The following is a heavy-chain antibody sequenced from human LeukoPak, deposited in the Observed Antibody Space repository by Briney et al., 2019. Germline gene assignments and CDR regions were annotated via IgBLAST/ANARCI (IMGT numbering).Heavy chain of an antibody. D-gene: IGHD6-19*01. V-gene: IGHV3-23*01. CDR3: AKKGSYSSGWYGGHYFDS. CDR2: IGGDSST. CDR1: GFTFSSYA. J-gene: IGHJ4*01. Sequence: GGSLRLSCEASGFTFSSYALSWVRQAPGKGLEGVAAIGGDSSTYYTGSVRGRFTISRDNSKNTVYLQMSSLRVEDTAVYYCAKKGSYSSGWYGGHYFDSWGQGTLVTVSS.